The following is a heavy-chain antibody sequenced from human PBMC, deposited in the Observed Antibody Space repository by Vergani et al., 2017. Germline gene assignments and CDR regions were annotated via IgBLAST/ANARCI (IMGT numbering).Heavy chain of an antibody. CDR1: GYTFTGYY. V-gene: IGHV1-2*02. CDR3: ARDQGSYYGSGSYYHFDS. D-gene: IGHD3-10*01. Sequence: QVQLVQSGAEVKKPGASVKVSCKASGYTFTGYYMHWVRQAPGQGLEWMGWINPNSGGTNYAQKFQGRVTMTRDTSISTAYMELRSLRSDDTAVYYCARDQGSYYGSGSYYHFDSWGQGTLVTVSS. J-gene: IGHJ4*02. CDR2: INPNSGGT.